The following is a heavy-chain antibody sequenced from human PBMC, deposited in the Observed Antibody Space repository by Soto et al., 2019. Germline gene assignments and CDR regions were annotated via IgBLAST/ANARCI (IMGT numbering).Heavy chain of an antibody. CDR3: GRPPTRARETNYSYYGRAA. V-gene: IGHV1-8*02. CDR1: GYTVTSYE. D-gene: IGHD3-10*01. Sequence: GASVKVSCKASGYTVTSYEINSVRQATGQGLEWMGWMNPNSGNTGYAQKFQGRVTMTRNTSISTAYMELSSLRSEDTAPDYCGRPPTRARETNYSYYGRAAWAQGPRVT. J-gene: IGHJ6*02. CDR2: MNPNSGNT.